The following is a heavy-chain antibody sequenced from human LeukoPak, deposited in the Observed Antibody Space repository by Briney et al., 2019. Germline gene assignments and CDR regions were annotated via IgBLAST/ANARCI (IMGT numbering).Heavy chain of an antibody. CDR2: IYYSGST. J-gene: IGHJ2*01. Sequence: SETLSLTCTVSGGSISSYYWSWIRQPPGKGLEWIGYIYYSGSTNYNPSLKSRVTISVDTSKNQFSLKLSSVTAADTAVYYCARVLYGGKPYWYFDLWGRGTLVTVSS. CDR1: GGSISSYY. CDR3: ARVLYGGKPYWYFDL. V-gene: IGHV4-59*01. D-gene: IGHD4-23*01.